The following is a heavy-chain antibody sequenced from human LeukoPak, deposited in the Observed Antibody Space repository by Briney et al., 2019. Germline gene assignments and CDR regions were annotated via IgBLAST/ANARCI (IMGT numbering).Heavy chain of an antibody. CDR2: IYYSGST. CDR1: GGSISSYH. D-gene: IGHD1-26*01. J-gene: IGHJ4*02. Sequence: SETLSLTCTVSGGSISSYHWSWVRQPPGKGLEWIGYIYYSGSTNYNPFLKSRVTISVDMSKNQFSLKMSSVTAADTAVYFCARGVWEPYYWGQGILVTVSS. V-gene: IGHV4-59*08. CDR3: ARGVWEPYY.